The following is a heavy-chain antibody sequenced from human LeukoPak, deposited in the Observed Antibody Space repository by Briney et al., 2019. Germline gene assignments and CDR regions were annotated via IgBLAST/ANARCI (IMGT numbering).Heavy chain of an antibody. CDR1: GFTFSSYS. J-gene: IGHJ4*02. CDR3: ARVGDYVWGSYHKPNDY. V-gene: IGHV3-48*01. CDR2: ISSSSSTI. Sequence: GGSLRLSCAASGFTFSSYSMTWVRQAPGKGLEWVSYISSSSSTIHYADSVKGRFTISRDNAKNSLYLQMNSLRAEDTAVYYCARVGDYVWGSYHKPNDYWGQGTLVTVSS. D-gene: IGHD3-16*01.